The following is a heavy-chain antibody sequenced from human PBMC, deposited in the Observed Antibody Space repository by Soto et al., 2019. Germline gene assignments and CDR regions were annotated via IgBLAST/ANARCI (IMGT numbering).Heavy chain of an antibody. Sequence: EVQLLESGGGLVQPGGSLRLSCAASGFTFSSYAMSWVRQAPGKGLEWVSAISGSGGSTYYADSVKGRFTISRDNSKNTLYLQMNSLRAEDTAVYYCVRYCSGGSCYEPAFDYWGQGTLVTVSS. CDR2: ISGSGGST. CDR1: GFTFSSYA. D-gene: IGHD2-15*01. V-gene: IGHV3-23*01. CDR3: VRYCSGGSCYEPAFDY. J-gene: IGHJ4*02.